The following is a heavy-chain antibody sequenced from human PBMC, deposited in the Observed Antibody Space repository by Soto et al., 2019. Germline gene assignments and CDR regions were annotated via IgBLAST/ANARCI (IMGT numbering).Heavy chain of an antibody. Sequence: YGRWIRKTPGTGLEWIGEINHSGSTNYNPSLKSRVTISVDTSKNQFSLKLSSVTAADTAVYYCARGEGWLRFTFDYWGQGTLVTVSS. CDR2: INHSGST. J-gene: IGHJ4*02. D-gene: IGHD5-12*01. CDR1: Y. CDR3: ARGEGWLRFTFDY. V-gene: IGHV4-34*13.